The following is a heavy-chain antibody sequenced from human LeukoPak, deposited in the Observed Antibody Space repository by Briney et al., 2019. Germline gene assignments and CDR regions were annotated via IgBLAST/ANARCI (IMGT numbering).Heavy chain of an antibody. CDR1: VYTFTGYY. V-gene: IGHV1-2*02. CDR3: ARGRFTMVRGVISPIDY. Sequence: SSVNVSFKASVYTFTGYYMHGVRQAPGQGLEGMGWSNPNSGGTNYAQKFQGRVTMTRDTSISTAYMELSRLRSDDTAVYYCARGRFTMVRGVISPIDYWGQGTLVTVSS. J-gene: IGHJ4*02. CDR2: SNPNSGGT. D-gene: IGHD3-10*01.